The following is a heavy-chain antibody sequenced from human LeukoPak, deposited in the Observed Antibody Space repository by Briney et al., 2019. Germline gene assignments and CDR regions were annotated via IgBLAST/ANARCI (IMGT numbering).Heavy chain of an antibody. CDR2: IDDFSTII. V-gene: IGHV3-21*01. J-gene: IGHJ4*02. CDR3: VRDFYCHNGACFDF. D-gene: IGHD2-8*01. CDR1: GFTFKNYS. Sequence: GESLRLSCEASGFTFKNYSMSWVRQAPGKGLEWVASIDDFSTIIHYADSVRGRFTISRDDASNSVYLQMSSLGAEDTALYYCVRDFYCHNGACFDFWGQGILVTVSS.